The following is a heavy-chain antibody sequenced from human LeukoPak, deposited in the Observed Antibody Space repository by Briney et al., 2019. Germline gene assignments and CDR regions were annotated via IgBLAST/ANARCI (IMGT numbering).Heavy chain of an antibody. V-gene: IGHV4-38-2*02. Sequence: SETLSLTCTVSGYSISSGYYWGWIRQPPGKGLEWIGSIYHSGSTYYNPSLKSRVTISVDTSKNQFSLKLSSVTAADTAVYYCARHAFGGGIVVVHFDYWGQGTLVTVSS. J-gene: IGHJ4*02. CDR3: ARHAFGGGIVVVHFDY. CDR1: GYSISSGYY. D-gene: IGHD3-22*01. CDR2: IYHSGST.